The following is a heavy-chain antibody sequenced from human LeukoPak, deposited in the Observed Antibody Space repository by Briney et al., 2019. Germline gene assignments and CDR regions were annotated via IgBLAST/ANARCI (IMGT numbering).Heavy chain of an antibody. D-gene: IGHD3-16*02. CDR1: GYTFTGYY. CDR2: INPNSGGT. Sequence: ASVKVSCKASGYTFTGYYMHWVRQAPGQGLEWMGWINPNSGGTNYAQKFQGRVTMTRDTSISTAYMELSRLRSDDTAVYYCARTYYDYVWGSYRPPGFDYWGQGTLVTVSS. V-gene: IGHV1-2*02. CDR3: ARTYYDYVWGSYRPPGFDY. J-gene: IGHJ4*02.